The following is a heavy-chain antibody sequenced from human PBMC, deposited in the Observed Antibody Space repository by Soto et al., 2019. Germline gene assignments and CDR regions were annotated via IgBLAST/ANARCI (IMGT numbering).Heavy chain of an antibody. V-gene: IGHV4-39*01. CDR2: IYFSGSA. Sequence: SETLSLTCTVSGGSISSSSYYWGWIRQPPGKGLEWIGSIYFSGSAYYNPSLKSRVTISVDTSKNQFSLKLSSVPAADTAVYYCARHADIVSPFDYWGQGTLVTVSS. J-gene: IGHJ4*02. CDR3: ARHADIVSPFDY. D-gene: IGHD5-12*01. CDR1: GGSISSSSYY.